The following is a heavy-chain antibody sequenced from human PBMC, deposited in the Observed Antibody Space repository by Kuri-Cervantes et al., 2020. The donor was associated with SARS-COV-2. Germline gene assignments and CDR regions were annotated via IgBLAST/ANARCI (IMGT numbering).Heavy chain of an antibody. Sequence: GESLKISCAASGFIVNSSYMSWVRQAPGRGLEWVSIIYAGGGTYYADSVKGQFTISRDISKNTVFLQMNRLRPEDTAVYYCARSCTYARCSEYFQHWGQGTLVTVSS. D-gene: IGHD2-8*01. CDR1: GFIVNSSY. CDR3: ARSCTYARCSEYFQH. CDR2: IYAGGGT. J-gene: IGHJ1*01. V-gene: IGHV3-66*02.